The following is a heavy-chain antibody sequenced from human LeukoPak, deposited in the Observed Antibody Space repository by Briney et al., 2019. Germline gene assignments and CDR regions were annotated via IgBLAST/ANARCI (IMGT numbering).Heavy chain of an antibody. V-gene: IGHV3-15*01. CDR1: GFTFSNAW. D-gene: IGHD6-13*01. Sequence: GGSLRLSCAASGFTFSNAWMSWVRQAPGKGLEWVGRIKSKTDGGTTDYAAPVKGGFTISRDDSKNTLYLQMNSLKTEDTAVYYCTTTGGIAAAGTFDYWGQGTLVTVSS. CDR2: IKSKTDGGTT. J-gene: IGHJ4*02. CDR3: TTTGGIAAAGTFDY.